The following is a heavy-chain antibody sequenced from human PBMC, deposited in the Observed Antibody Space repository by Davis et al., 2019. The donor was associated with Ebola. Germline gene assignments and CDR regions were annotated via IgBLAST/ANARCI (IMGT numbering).Heavy chain of an antibody. J-gene: IGHJ6*02. CDR1: GGSISSGGYY. D-gene: IGHD2-8*01. CDR3: ARDRVRPYYYYGMDV. V-gene: IGHV4-31*03. CDR2: IYYSGST. Sequence: MPSETLSLTCTVSGGSISSGGYYWSWIRQHPGKGLEWIGYIYYSGSTYYNPSLKSRVTISVDTSKNQFSLKLSSVTAADTAVYYCARDRVRPYYYYGMDVWGQGTTVTVSS.